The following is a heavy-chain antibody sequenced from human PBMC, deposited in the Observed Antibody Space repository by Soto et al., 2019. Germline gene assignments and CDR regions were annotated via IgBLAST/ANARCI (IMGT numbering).Heavy chain of an antibody. J-gene: IGHJ5*02. CDR3: ARVWGALAPISGWFGP. D-gene: IGHD3-16*01. CDR2: IYQTGST. CDR1: NGSITSGNW. V-gene: IGHV4-4*02. Sequence: QVQLQESGPGLVKPSGTLALTCAVSNGSITSGNWWSWVRQPPGKGLEWIGDIYQTGSTNYNPSLRSRVIISVYKSKNTFSLSLSSVTAADTAVYFCARVWGALAPISGWFGPWGRGILVTVSS.